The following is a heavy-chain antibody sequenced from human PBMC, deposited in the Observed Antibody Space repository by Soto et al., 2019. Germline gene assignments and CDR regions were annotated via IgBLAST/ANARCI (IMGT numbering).Heavy chain of an antibody. J-gene: IGHJ3*02. Sequence: GGSLRLSCAASGFTFSSYGMHWVRQAPGKGLEWVAVIAYDGSNKYYADSVKGRFTISRDNSKNTLYLQMNSLRAEDTAVDYCAKDHSIAVAATHAFDIWGQGTMVTVSS. CDR2: IAYDGSNK. D-gene: IGHD6-19*01. CDR3: AKDHSIAVAATHAFDI. CDR1: GFTFSSYG. V-gene: IGHV3-30*18.